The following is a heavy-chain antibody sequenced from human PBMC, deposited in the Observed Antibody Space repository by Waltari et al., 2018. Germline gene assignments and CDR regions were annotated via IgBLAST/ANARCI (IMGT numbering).Heavy chain of an antibody. CDR1: DFSISDYY. D-gene: IGHD3-16*01. CDR3: ARDKGDAFWYFDL. V-gene: IGHV3-11*06. Sequence: QLVESGGGLVKPGGSLRLSCEASDFSISDYYMSWIRQAPGVGLEWLSYISISSSYTNYTDYVKGRFTISRNNAKNLVYLEMNNLRPEDTAVYFCARDKGDAFWYFDLWGRGTLVSVSS. CDR2: ISISSSYT. J-gene: IGHJ2*01.